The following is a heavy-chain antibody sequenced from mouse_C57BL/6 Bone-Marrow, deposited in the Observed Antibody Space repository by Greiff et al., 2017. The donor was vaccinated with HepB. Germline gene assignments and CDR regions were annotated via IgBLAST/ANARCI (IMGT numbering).Heavy chain of an antibody. V-gene: IGHV1-81*01. CDR1: GYTFTSYG. CDR3: VGNWYFDV. D-gene: IGHD4-1*01. J-gene: IGHJ1*03. CDR2: IYPRSGNT. Sequence: VQLQQSGAELARPGASVKLSCKASGYTFTSYGISWVKQRTGQGLEWIGEIYPRSGNTYYNETVKGKTTLTADKSTSTAYMELRSLTSEDAAVYFCVGNWYFDVWGTGTTVTVSS.